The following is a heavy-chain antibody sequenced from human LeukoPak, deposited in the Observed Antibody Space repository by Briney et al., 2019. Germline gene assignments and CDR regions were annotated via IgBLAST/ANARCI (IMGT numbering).Heavy chain of an antibody. Sequence: GESLKISCKGSGCSFTSYWIGWVRQMPGKGLEWIGIIYPGDSDTRYSPSFQGQVTISADKSISTAYLQWSSLKASDTAMYYCARDGGYCSGGSCSAYYYYGMDVWGQGTTVTVSS. V-gene: IGHV5-51*01. CDR3: ARDGGYCSGGSCSAYYYYGMDV. CDR2: IYPGDSDT. J-gene: IGHJ6*02. D-gene: IGHD2-15*01. CDR1: GCSFTSYW.